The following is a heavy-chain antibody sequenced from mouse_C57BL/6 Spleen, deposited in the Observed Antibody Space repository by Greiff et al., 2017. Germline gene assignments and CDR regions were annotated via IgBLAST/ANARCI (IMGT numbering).Heavy chain of an antibody. Sequence: ESGPGLVKPSQSLSLTCSVSGYSFTSGYFWNWSRQLPGDLREWMGYIRYDGSNNYNPPLKKRIPITRDTSKNQFFLQLNSVTTEDAASYYCARGPSGAGPEYWGQGTTLTGAS. D-gene: IGHD3-3*01. J-gene: IGHJ2*01. CDR2: IRYDGSN. CDR1: GYSFTSGYF. CDR3: ARGPSGAGPEY. V-gene: IGHV3-6*01.